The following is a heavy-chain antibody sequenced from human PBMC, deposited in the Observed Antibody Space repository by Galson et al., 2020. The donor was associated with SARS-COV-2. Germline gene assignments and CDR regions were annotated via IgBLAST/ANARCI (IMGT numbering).Heavy chain of an antibody. CDR1: GFTFSDYY. D-gene: IGHD2-15*01. CDR3: ARVDCSGGSCYPGNY. V-gene: IGHV3-11*06. J-gene: IGHJ4*02. Sequence: GESLKISCAASGFTFSDYYMSWIRQAPGKGLEWVSYISSSSSYTNYADSVKGRFTISRDNAKNSLYLQMNSLRAEDTAVYYCARVDCSGGSCYPGNYWGQGTLVTVSS. CDR2: ISSSSSYT.